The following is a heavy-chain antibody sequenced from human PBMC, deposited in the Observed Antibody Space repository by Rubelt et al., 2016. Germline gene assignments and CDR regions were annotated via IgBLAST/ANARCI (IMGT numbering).Heavy chain of an antibody. J-gene: IGHJ6*02. CDR3: AKDCSGYYSGYGMDA. Sequence: GGSLRLSCAASGFTFSDHCMSWVRQAPGKGLEWVSAISGSGTSTYYADSGKGRFTISRDNSKNTLYLQMNSLRAEDTAVYYCAKDCSGYYSGYGMDAWGQGTPVTVSS. CDR1: GFTFSDHC. D-gene: IGHD3-22*01. CDR2: ISGSGTST. V-gene: IGHV3-23*01.